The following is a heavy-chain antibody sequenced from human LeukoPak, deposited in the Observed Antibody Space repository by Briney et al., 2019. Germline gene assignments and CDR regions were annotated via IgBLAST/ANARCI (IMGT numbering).Heavy chain of an antibody. J-gene: IGHJ4*02. Sequence: SETLSLTCTVSSGSISNYYWSWIRQPPGKGLEWIGYIYYSGSTNYNPSLKSRVTISVDTSKNQFSLKLSSVTAADTAVYYCARGDYYGSGSRYFDYWGQGTLVTVSS. D-gene: IGHD3-10*01. CDR1: SGSISNYY. CDR3: ARGDYYGSGSRYFDY. CDR2: IYYSGST. V-gene: IGHV4-59*12.